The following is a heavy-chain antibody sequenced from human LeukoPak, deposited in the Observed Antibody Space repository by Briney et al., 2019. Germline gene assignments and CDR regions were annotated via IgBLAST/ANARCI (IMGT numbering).Heavy chain of an antibody. CDR2: IYYSGST. Sequence: PSETLSLTCTVSGASISSSSYNWGWIRQPPGKGLEWIGYIYYSGSTNYNPSLKSRVTISVDTSKNQFSLKLSSVTAADTAVYYCARDSSGYSFDYWGQGTLVTVSS. CDR3: ARDSSGYSFDY. D-gene: IGHD3-22*01. J-gene: IGHJ4*02. V-gene: IGHV4-61*01. CDR1: GASISSSSYN.